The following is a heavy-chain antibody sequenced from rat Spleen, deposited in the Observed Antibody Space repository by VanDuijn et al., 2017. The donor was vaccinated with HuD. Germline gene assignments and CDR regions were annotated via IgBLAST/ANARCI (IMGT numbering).Heavy chain of an antibody. CDR3: AKETGYNSYFDY. V-gene: IGHV5-29*01. CDR1: GFTFSNYG. D-gene: IGHD1-4*01. Sequence: EVQLVESGGGLVQPGRSMKLSCAASGFTFSNYGMAWVRQAPTKGLEWVATLSYDGHTTYYRDSVKGRFTISRDNAKNTLYLQMDSLRSEDTATYYCAKETGYNSYFDYWGQGVMVTVSS. J-gene: IGHJ2*01. CDR2: LSYDGHTT.